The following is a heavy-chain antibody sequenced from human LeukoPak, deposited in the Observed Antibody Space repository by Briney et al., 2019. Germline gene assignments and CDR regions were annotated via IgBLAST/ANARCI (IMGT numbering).Heavy chain of an antibody. J-gene: IGHJ3*02. CDR3: TKNTGDFDI. D-gene: IGHD4-17*01. CDR2: VKSVAEGGAS. Sequence: SWIRQHPGKGLEWVGRVKSVAEGGASEYGTPVKGRFTISRDDSKKTVYLQMHNLSTEDTALYYCTKNTGDFDIWGQGTMVIVSS. V-gene: IGHV3-15*01.